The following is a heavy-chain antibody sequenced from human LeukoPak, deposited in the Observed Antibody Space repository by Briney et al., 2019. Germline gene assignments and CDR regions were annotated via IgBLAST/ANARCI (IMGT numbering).Heavy chain of an antibody. V-gene: IGHV3-53*01. CDR3: ARDQPYFDY. CDR1: GVTVSSNY. Sequence: GGSLRLSCAASGVTVSSNYMSWVRQAPGKGLEWVSLIYSCGTTHYPGSVKGRFTISRDNSTNTLYLQMNSLSDDDTAVYYCARDQPYFDYWGRGTLVTVSS. CDR2: IYSCGTT. J-gene: IGHJ4*02.